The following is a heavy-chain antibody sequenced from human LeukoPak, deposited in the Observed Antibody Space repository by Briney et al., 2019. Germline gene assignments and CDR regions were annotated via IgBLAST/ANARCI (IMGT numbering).Heavy chain of an antibody. D-gene: IGHD5-24*01. CDR3: ARPAGWLPRYYFEY. CDR1: GASISGSSYY. CDR2: IHSSGNT. Sequence: SETLSLTCTVSGASISGSSYYWSWIRQPPGQGLEWIGTIHSSGNTYYNPSLKSRVTISVDTSKNQFSLKLSSVTAADTAVYYCARPAGWLPRYYFEYWGQGTLVTVSS. V-gene: IGHV4-39*01. J-gene: IGHJ4*02.